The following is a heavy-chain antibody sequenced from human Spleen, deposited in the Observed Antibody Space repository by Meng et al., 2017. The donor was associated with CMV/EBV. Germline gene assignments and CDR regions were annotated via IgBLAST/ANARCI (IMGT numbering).Heavy chain of an antibody. Sequence: SETLSLTCNVSGGSISSYYWSWIRQPPGKGLEWIGYIYYSGSTNYNPSLRSRVTITVDTPRNQYSLELKSVTSADTPVYYWARGLVHTSLVFDFWGQGTMVT. D-gene: IGHD1-26*01. CDR3: ARGLVHTSLVFDF. CDR1: GGSISSYY. V-gene: IGHV4-59*01. J-gene: IGHJ3*01. CDR2: IYYSGST.